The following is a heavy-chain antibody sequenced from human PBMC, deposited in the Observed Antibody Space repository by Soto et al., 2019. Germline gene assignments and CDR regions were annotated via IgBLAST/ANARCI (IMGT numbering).Heavy chain of an antibody. J-gene: IGHJ5*02. CDR2: IKSKTDGGTT. CDR1: GFTFSNAW. Sequence: PGGSLRLACAASGFTFSNAWMNWVRQAPGKGLEWVGRIKSKTDGGTTDYAAPVKGRFTISRDDSKNTLYLQMNSLKTEDTAVYYCTTDATSYCTNGVCFSHPNWFDPWGQGTLVTVSS. V-gene: IGHV3-15*07. D-gene: IGHD2-8*01. CDR3: TTDATSYCTNGVCFSHPNWFDP.